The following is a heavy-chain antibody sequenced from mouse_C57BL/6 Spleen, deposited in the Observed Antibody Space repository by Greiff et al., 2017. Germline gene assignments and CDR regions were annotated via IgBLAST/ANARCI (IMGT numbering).Heavy chain of an antibody. V-gene: IGHV5-17*01. Sequence: EVKVVASGGGLVKPGGSLKLSCAASGFTFSDYGMHWVRQAPEKGLEWVADISSGSSTIYYADTVKGRFTIARVNAKNTLVLQMTSLRYEDTAMYYCARRSLRSPYFDYWGQGTTLTVSS. CDR3: ARRSLRSPYFDY. D-gene: IGHD1-1*01. J-gene: IGHJ2*01. CDR2: ISSGSSTI. CDR1: GFTFSDYG.